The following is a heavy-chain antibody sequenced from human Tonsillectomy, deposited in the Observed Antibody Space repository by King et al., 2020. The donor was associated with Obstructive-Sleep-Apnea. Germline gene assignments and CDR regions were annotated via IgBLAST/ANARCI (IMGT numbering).Heavy chain of an antibody. CDR2: IGTAGDT. CDR1: GFTFSSYD. D-gene: IGHD5-18*01. J-gene: IGHJ6*02. V-gene: IGHV3-13*01. Sequence: VQLVESGGGLVQPGGSLRLSCAASGFTFSSYDMHWVRQATGKGLEWVSAIGTAGDTYYPGSVKGRFTISIENAKNSLYLQMNSLRAGDTAVYYCARVYSYGTYGMDVWGQGTTVTVSS. CDR3: ARVYSYGTYGMDV.